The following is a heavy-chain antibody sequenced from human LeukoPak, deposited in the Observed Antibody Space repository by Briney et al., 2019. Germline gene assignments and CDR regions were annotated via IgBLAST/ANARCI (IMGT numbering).Heavy chain of an antibody. Sequence: GGSLRLSCAASGFTFSNAWMSWVRQAPGKGLEWVSAISGSGGSTYYADSVKGRFTISRDNSKNTLYLQMNSLRAEDTAVYYCAKDLSRAGSPYYMDVWGKGTTVTISS. CDR1: GFTFSNAW. CDR3: AKDLSRAGSPYYMDV. D-gene: IGHD3-10*01. V-gene: IGHV3-23*01. CDR2: ISGSGGST. J-gene: IGHJ6*03.